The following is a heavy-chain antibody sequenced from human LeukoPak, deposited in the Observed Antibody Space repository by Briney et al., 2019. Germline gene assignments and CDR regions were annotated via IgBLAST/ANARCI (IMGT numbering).Heavy chain of an antibody. V-gene: IGHV3-66*01. Sequence: GGALRLSCAASGFTVSSNHMSWVRQAPGKGLEWVSVIYSGGTIYYADSVKGRFTISRDNSKNTVDLEMNSLRAEDTAVYYCARDGENHYYDYWGQGTLVTVST. D-gene: IGHD7-27*01. CDR3: ARDGENHYYDY. CDR2: IYSGGTI. J-gene: IGHJ4*02. CDR1: GFTVSSNH.